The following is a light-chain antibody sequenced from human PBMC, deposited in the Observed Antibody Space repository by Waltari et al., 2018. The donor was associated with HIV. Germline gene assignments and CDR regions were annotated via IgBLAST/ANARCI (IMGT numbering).Light chain of an antibody. V-gene: IGLV2-11*01. Sequence: QSALTQPRSVSGSPGQSVTISCTGTASDIGYFDYVHWYQQYPGKAPKVIIYDVFQPPSGVPDRFTASKSGITASLTISVLQDEDEADYYCCSYAGTYTYVFGSGTTVTVL. J-gene: IGLJ1*01. CDR1: ASDIGYFDY. CDR3: CSYAGTYTYV. CDR2: DVF.